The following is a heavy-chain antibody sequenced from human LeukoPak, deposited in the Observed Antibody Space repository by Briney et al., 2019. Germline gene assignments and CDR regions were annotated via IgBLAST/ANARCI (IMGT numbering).Heavy chain of an antibody. CDR1: GFTFSPYS. Sequence: GGSLRLSCAASGFTFSPYSMNWVRQAPGMGLEWVSSISGSSNYIDYADSVKGRFTISRDNAKNSLYLQMNSLRADDTAVYYCARDRPDHCITTSCPEYMDVWGKGTTVTVSS. J-gene: IGHJ6*03. CDR3: ARDRPDHCITTSCPEYMDV. CDR2: ISGSSNYI. V-gene: IGHV3-21*01. D-gene: IGHD2-2*01.